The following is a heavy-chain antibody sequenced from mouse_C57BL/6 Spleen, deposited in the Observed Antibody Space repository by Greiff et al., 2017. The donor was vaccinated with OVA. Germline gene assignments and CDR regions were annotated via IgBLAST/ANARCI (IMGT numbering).Heavy chain of an antibody. CDR2: IYPGDGDT. Sequence: QVQLQQSGPELVKPGASVKISCKASGYAFSSSWMNWVKQRPGKGLEWIGRIYPGDGDTNYNGKFKGKATLTADKSSSTAYMQPSSLTSEDSAVYFCAREGDRYYFDYWGQGTTLTVSS. J-gene: IGHJ2*01. CDR1: GYAFSSSW. CDR3: AREGDRYYFDY. V-gene: IGHV1-82*01. D-gene: IGHD3-3*01.